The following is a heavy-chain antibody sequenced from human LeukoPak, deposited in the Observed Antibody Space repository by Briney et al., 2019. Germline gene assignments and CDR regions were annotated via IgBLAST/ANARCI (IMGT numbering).Heavy chain of an antibody. Sequence: GGSLRLSCAASGFTFSSYGMSWVRQAPGKGLEWVSAISGSGGSTYYADSVKGRFTISRDNAKNSLYLQMNSLRAEDTAVYYCARDWFGARDYWGQGTLVTVSS. D-gene: IGHD3-10*01. V-gene: IGHV3-23*01. CDR2: ISGSGGST. J-gene: IGHJ4*02. CDR3: ARDWFGARDY. CDR1: GFTFSSYG.